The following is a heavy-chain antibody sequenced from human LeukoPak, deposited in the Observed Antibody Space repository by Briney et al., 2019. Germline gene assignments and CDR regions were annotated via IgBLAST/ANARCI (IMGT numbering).Heavy chain of an antibody. D-gene: IGHD2-15*01. V-gene: IGHV5-51*01. CDR2: IYPGDSDT. J-gene: IGHJ5*02. CDR1: GYSFTSYW. Sequence: GESLKISCKGSGYSFTSYWIGWVRQMPGKGLEWMGIIYPGDSDTRYSPSFQGQVTISADKSISTAYLQWSSLKASDTAMYYCARRVGYCSGGSCYWGNWFDPWGQGTLVTVSS. CDR3: ARRVGYCSGGSCYWGNWFDP.